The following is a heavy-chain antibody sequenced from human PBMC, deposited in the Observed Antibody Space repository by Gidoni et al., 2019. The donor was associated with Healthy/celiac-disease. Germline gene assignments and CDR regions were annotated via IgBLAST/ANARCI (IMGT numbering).Heavy chain of an antibody. CDR3: ARNKVLEWLLSGWFDP. V-gene: IGHV4-39*01. CDR2: IYYSGST. CDR1: GCSINSSSYY. Sequence: QLQLQESGPGLVKPSETLSLTCTVSGCSINSSSYYWGWSRQPPGQGLEWIGSIYYSGSTYYNPSLKSRVTISVDTSKNQFSLKLSSVTAADTAVYYCARNKVLEWLLSGWFDPWGQGTLVTVSS. D-gene: IGHD3-3*01. J-gene: IGHJ5*02.